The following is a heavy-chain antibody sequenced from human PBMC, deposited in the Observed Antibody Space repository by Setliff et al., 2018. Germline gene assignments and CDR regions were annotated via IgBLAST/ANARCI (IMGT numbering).Heavy chain of an antibody. J-gene: IGHJ3*02. V-gene: IGHV1-2*02. CDR2: INPSSGGT. CDR1: GYTFTGHH. CDR3: ARDLIAVAATTAFDI. Sequence: ASVKVSCKASGYTFTGHHLHWVRQAPGQGLEWMGWINPSSGGTNYAQKFQGRVTMTRDTSISTAYMELSRLRSDDTAMYYCARDLIAVAATTAFDIWGQGTMVTVSS. D-gene: IGHD6-19*01.